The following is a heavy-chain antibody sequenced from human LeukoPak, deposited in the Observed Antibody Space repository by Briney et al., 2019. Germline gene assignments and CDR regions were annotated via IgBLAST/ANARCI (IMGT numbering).Heavy chain of an antibody. D-gene: IGHD3-16*01. CDR2: INPNSGGT. CDR1: GYTFTGYY. J-gene: IGHJ4*02. V-gene: IGHV1-2*02. Sequence: ASVKVSCKASGYTFTGYYMHWVRRAPGQGLEWMGWINPNSGGTNYAQKFQGRVTMTRDTSISTAYMELSRLRSDDTAVYYCARAYRITDTFDYWGQGTLVTVSS. CDR3: ARAYRITDTFDY.